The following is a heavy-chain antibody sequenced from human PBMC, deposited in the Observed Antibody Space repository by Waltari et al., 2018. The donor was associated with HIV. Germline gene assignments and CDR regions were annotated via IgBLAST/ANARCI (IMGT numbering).Heavy chain of an antibody. Sequence: EVQLVQSGAEVKKPGATVKISCKVSGYTFTDYYMHWVQQAPGKGLEWMGLVDPEDGETIYAEKFQGRVTITADTSTDTAYMELSSLRSEDTAVYYCATDVITMIVKGGYGMDVWGQGTTVTVSS. CDR1: GYTFTDYY. CDR3: ATDVITMIVKGGYGMDV. V-gene: IGHV1-69-2*01. D-gene: IGHD3-22*01. J-gene: IGHJ6*02. CDR2: VDPEDGET.